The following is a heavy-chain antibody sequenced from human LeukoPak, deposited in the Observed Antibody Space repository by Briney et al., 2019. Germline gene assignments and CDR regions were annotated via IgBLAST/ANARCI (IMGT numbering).Heavy chain of an antibody. V-gene: IGHV3-23*01. J-gene: IGHJ4*02. Sequence: PGGSLRLSCAASGFTFSSYAMSWVRQAPGKGLEWVSAISGSGGSTYYADSVKGRFTISRDNSKNTLYLQMNSLRAEDTAVYYCAKLLWYIVVVPAASDYWGQGTLVTVSS. CDR3: AKLLWYIVVVPAASDY. CDR1: GFTFSSYA. D-gene: IGHD2-2*01. CDR2: ISGSGGST.